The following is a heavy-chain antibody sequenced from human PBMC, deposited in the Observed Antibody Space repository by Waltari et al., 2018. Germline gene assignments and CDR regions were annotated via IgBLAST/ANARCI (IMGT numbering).Heavy chain of an antibody. V-gene: IGHV4-61*02. CDR2: IRTRGSTT. CDR3: AGGAVDFGDFQH. Sequence: QLQLQESGPGLVKPSQTLSLICIVSGGSLSSGDYRGGWVREPAGKGLEWIGHIRTRGSTTTYKPSLKSRVTVSMDSSRNQFSLNLSSVTAADTAVYYCAGGAVDFGDFQHWGQGTLVTVSS. CDR1: GGSLSSGDYR. J-gene: IGHJ1*01. D-gene: IGHD3-10*01.